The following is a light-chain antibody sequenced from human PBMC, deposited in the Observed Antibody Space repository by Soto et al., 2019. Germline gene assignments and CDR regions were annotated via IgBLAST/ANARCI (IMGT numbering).Light chain of an antibody. V-gene: IGLV1-40*01. CDR2: ENN. CDR1: SSNIGAGYE. CDR3: QSYDSSLSGYV. J-gene: IGLJ1*01. Sequence: QSVLTQPPSVSEAPGQRVTISCTGSSSNIGAGYEAHWYQQVPGTAPKLLIYENNNRPSWVPDRFSGSKSGTSASLAITGLQAEDEADYYCQSYDSSLSGYVFGTGTKVTVL.